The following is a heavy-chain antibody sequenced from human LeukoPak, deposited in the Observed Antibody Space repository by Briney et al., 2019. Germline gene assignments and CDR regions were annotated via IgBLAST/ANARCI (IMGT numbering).Heavy chain of an antibody. D-gene: IGHD3-22*01. V-gene: IGHV3-7*01. CDR3: ARDLPSSGYYYRDAFDI. CDR2: AKQDGSET. CDR1: GFTFSNFW. J-gene: IGHJ3*02. Sequence: GRSLRLSCAASGFTFSNFWMSWVRQAPGKGLEWVGHAKQDGSETYYVDSVKGRFTISRDNGRNSLFLQMNSLRAEDTAVYYCARDLPSSGYYYRDAFDIWGQGTMVTVSS.